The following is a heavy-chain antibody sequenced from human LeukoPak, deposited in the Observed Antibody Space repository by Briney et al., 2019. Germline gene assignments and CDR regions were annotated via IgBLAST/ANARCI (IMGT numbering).Heavy chain of an antibody. Sequence: GGSLRLSCAASGFTFSSYAMSWVRQAPGKGLEWVSAISGSGGSTYYADSVKGRFTISRDNSKNTLYLQMNSLRAEDTAVYYCALSGGGYDILTGYYTLGAFDIWGQGAMVTVSS. D-gene: IGHD3-9*01. CDR1: GFTFSSYA. CDR3: ALSGGGYDILTGYYTLGAFDI. CDR2: ISGSGGST. J-gene: IGHJ3*02. V-gene: IGHV3-23*01.